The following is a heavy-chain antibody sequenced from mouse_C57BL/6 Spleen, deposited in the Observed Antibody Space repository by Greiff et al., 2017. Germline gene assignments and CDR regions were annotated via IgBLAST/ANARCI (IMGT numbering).Heavy chain of an antibody. CDR1: GFTFSSYA. V-gene: IGHV5-4*01. D-gene: IGHD1-1*01. Sequence: EVKVVESGGGLVKPGGSLKLSCAASGFTFSSYAMSWVRQTPEKRLEWVATISDGGSYTYYPDNVKGRFTISRDNAKNNLYLQMSHLKSEDTAMYYCARDDGSSRYYFDYGGQGTTLTVSS. CDR2: ISDGGSYT. CDR3: ARDDGSSRYYFDY. J-gene: IGHJ2*01.